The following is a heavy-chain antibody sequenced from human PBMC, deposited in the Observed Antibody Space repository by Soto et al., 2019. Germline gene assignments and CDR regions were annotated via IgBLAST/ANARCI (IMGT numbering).Heavy chain of an antibody. CDR1: GFTFSSYA. CDR3: AKDWRDSSGWYYFDY. CDR2: ISGSGGST. D-gene: IGHD6-19*01. Sequence: EVQLLESGGGLVQPGGSLRLSCAASGFTFSSYAMSWVRQAPGKGREGVSAISGSGGSTYYADSVKGRFTITRDNSKNTLYLQMNSLRAEDTAVYYCAKDWRDSSGWYYFDYWGQGTLVTVSS. V-gene: IGHV3-23*01. J-gene: IGHJ4*02.